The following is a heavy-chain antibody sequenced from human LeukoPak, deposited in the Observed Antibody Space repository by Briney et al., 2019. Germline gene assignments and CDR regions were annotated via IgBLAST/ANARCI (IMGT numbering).Heavy chain of an antibody. J-gene: IGHJ4*02. CDR1: GFTFSSYA. D-gene: IGHD4/OR15-4a*01. CDR3: AKVKYGGQGYFDY. V-gene: IGHV3-23*01. Sequence: GGSLRLSCAASGFTFSSYAMSWVRQAPGKGLEWVSAISGSGGSTYYADSVKGRFTISRDNSKNTLYLQMNSLRVEDTAVYYCAKVKYGGQGYFDYWGQGTLVTVSS. CDR2: ISGSGGST.